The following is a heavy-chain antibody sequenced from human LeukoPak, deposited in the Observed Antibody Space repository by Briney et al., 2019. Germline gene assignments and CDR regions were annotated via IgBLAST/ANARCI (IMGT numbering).Heavy chain of an antibody. CDR3: ARDLTVAAYYYYYYGMDV. CDR1: GFTFSSYW. V-gene: IGHV3-74*01. Sequence: QPGGSLGLSCAASGFTFSSYWMHWVRQAPGKGLVWVSRINRDGSSTSYADSVKGRFAISRDNAKNTLYLQMNSLRAEDTAVYYCARDLTVAAYYYYYYGMDVWGQGTTVTVSS. J-gene: IGHJ6*02. D-gene: IGHD6-19*01. CDR2: INRDGSST.